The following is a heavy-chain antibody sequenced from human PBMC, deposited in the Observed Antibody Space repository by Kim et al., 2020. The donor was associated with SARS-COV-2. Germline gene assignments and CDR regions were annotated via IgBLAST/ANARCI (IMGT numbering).Heavy chain of an antibody. Sequence: SETLSLTCTVSGGSISSYYWSWIRQPPGKGLEWIGYIYYSGSTNYNPSLKSRVTISVDTSKNQFSLKLSSVTAADTAVYYCARDNIAAAGIYYYYYGMDVWGQGTTVTVSS. CDR1: GGSISSYY. CDR2: IYYSGST. CDR3: ARDNIAAAGIYYYYYGMDV. J-gene: IGHJ6*02. V-gene: IGHV4-59*13. D-gene: IGHD6-13*01.